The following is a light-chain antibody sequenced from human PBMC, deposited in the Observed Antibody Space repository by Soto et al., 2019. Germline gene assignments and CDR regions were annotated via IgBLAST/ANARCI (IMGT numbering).Light chain of an antibody. V-gene: IGLV1-44*01. CDR3: AAWDATLNGL. Sequence: QSVLTQPPSASGTPGQRVTISCSGSSPNIGSNTVNWYQQVPGTAPKLLIYSNNQRPSGVPDRFSGSKSGTSASLAISGLQSEDEADYYCAAWDATLNGLFGGGTKLTVL. J-gene: IGLJ2*01. CDR1: SPNIGSNT. CDR2: SNN.